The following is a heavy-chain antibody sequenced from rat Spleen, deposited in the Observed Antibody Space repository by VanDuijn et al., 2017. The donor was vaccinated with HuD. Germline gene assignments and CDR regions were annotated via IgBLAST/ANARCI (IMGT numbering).Heavy chain of an antibody. J-gene: IGHJ2*01. Sequence: EVQLAESGGDLVLPGRSLKLSCAASGFTFSDFDMAWVRQAPTKGLEWVASISTGGDDTYYRDSVKGRFTISRDDEESTLYLQMNSLRSEDTATYYCTRAGWAFDYWGQGVMVTVSS. CDR1: GFTFSDFD. CDR2: ISTGGDDT. D-gene: IGHD4-1*01. V-gene: IGHV5S23*01. CDR3: TRAGWAFDY.